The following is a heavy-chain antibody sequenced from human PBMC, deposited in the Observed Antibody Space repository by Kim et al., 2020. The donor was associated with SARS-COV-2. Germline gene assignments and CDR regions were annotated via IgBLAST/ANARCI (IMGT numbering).Heavy chain of an antibody. CDR2: ISYDGNKK. CDR3: ASPLSKIWSWGVGY. J-gene: IGHJ4*02. CDR1: GFTYSSFA. Sequence: GGSLRLSCAASGFTYSSFAMTWVRQAPGKGLEWVALISYDGNKKYYADSVTGRFTISRDNAKNTLHLLMDSVGAEDTAVYFCASPLSKIWSWGVGYWGQG. V-gene: IGHV3-30*04. D-gene: IGHD2-8*02.